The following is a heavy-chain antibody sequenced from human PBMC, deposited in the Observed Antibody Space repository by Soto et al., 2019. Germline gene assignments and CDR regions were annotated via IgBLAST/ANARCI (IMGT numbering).Heavy chain of an antibody. D-gene: IGHD2-2*01. Sequence: QLQLQESGPGLVKPSETLSLTCTVSGGSISSSSYYWGWIRQPPGKGLEWIGSIYYSGSTYYNPSLKSRVTISVDTSKNHFSLKLSSLTAADTAVYYCARQDCSSTSCYEGHFDYWGQGTLVTVSS. CDR3: ARQDCSSTSCYEGHFDY. J-gene: IGHJ4*02. CDR1: GGSISSSSYY. CDR2: IYYSGST. V-gene: IGHV4-39*01.